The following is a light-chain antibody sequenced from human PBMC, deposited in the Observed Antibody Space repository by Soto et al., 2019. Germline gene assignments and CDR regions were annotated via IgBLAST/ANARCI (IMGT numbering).Light chain of an antibody. J-gene: IGLJ2*01. CDR2: EVS. Sequence: QSALTQPASVSGSPGQSITISCTGTSSDVGGYNYVSWYQQHPGKAPKLMIYEVSNRPSGVSNRFSGSKSGNTASLTISGLQAEDEADYYCSSYTSSSTHGVFGEGTKLTVL. CDR3: SSYTSSSTHGV. CDR1: SSDVGGYNY. V-gene: IGLV2-14*01.